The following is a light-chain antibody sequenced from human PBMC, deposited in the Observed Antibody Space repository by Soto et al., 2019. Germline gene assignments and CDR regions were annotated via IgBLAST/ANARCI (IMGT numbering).Light chain of an antibody. Sequence: QSVLTQPASVSGSPGQSITIPCTGTSSDVGSYNLVSWYQQHPGKAPKLIIYEGTKRPSGVSNRFSGSKSDNTASLTISGLQADDEADYYCCSYAGSSIPYVFGTGTKATV. V-gene: IGLV2-23*01. J-gene: IGLJ1*01. CDR3: CSYAGSSIPYV. CDR1: SSDVGSYNL. CDR2: EGT.